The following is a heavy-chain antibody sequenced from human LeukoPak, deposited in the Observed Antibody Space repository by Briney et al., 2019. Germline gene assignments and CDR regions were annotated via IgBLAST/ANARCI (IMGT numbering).Heavy chain of an antibody. Sequence: GGSLRLSCVASGFTFNTYSMNWVRQAPGKGLEWVSSISSSSSYIYYADSVKGRFTISRDNAKNSLYLQMNSLRAEDTAVYYCAREESYYDSSGLRPRNWYFDLWGRGTLVTVSS. V-gene: IGHV3-21*01. CDR2: ISSSSSYI. D-gene: IGHD3-22*01. J-gene: IGHJ2*01. CDR1: GFTFNTYS. CDR3: AREESYYDSSGLRPRNWYFDL.